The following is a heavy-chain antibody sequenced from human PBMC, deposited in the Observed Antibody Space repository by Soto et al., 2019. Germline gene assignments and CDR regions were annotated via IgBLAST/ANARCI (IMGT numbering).Heavy chain of an antibody. CDR2: IYYSGNT. CDR1: GGSISSYF. Sequence: SETLSLTCTVSGGSISSYFWSWIRQPPGKGLEWIGYIYYSGNTNYNPSLKSRVTISVDTSEKQLSLKLSSVTAADTAVYYCARGLVRGILRFDYRGQGTLVTVSS. D-gene: IGHD3-10*01. CDR3: ARGLVRGILRFDY. V-gene: IGHV4-59*12. J-gene: IGHJ4*02.